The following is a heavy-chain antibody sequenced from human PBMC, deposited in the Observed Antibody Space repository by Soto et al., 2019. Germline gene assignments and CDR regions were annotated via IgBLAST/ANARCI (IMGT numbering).Heavy chain of an antibody. J-gene: IGHJ4*02. CDR1: GFTFSTSW. Sequence: EVQLVESGGDLIQPGGSLRISCAASGFTFSTSWMHWVRQTPGVGLAWVSRINSDGTTINYADSVKGRFTISRDNAKNTLYLQMNSLRADDTAVYYCTRAGSYRFDYWGQGTLVTVSS. D-gene: IGHD1-26*01. CDR2: INSDGTTI. V-gene: IGHV3-74*01. CDR3: TRAGSYRFDY.